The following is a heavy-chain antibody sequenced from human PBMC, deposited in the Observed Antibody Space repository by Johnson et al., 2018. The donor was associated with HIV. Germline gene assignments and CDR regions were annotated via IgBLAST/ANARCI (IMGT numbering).Heavy chain of an antibody. V-gene: IGHV3-11*04. D-gene: IGHD3-16*01. CDR1: GFTFSDYN. Sequence: QVKLVESGGGLVKPGGSLRLSCATSGFTFSDYNMNWIRQAPGKGLEWISCISRSGTTIYYADSVKGRFTISRDNAKSSLSLQMNSLRAEDTAVYYCARESRIWAWGQGTMVTVSS. J-gene: IGHJ3*01. CDR2: ISRSGTTI. CDR3: ARESRIWA.